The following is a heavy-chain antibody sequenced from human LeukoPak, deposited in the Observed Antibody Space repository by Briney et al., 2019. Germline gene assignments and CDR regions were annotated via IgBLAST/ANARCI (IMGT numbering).Heavy chain of an antibody. CDR1: GFTFSSYG. CDR2: ISYDGSNK. CDR3: AKGIVSDHDAFDI. Sequence: HAGGSLRLSCAASGFTFSSYGMHWVRQAPGKGLEWVAVISYDGSNKYYADSVKGRFTISRDNSKNTLYLQMNSLRAEDTAVYYCAKGIVSDHDAFDIWGQGTMVTVSS. D-gene: IGHD3-22*01. V-gene: IGHV3-30*18. J-gene: IGHJ3*02.